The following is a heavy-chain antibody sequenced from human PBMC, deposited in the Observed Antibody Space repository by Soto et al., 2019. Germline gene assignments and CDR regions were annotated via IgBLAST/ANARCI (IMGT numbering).Heavy chain of an antibody. CDR3: ARRDRITMIVVVGDYGMDV. D-gene: IGHD3-22*01. Sequence: PGESLKISCKGSGYSFTSYWISWVRQMPGKGLEWMGRIDPSDSYTNYSPSFQGHVTISADKSISTAYLQWSSLKASDTAMYYCARRDRITMIVVVGDYGMDVWGQGTTVPVSS. CDR1: GYSFTSYW. CDR2: IDPSDSYT. J-gene: IGHJ6*02. V-gene: IGHV5-10-1*01.